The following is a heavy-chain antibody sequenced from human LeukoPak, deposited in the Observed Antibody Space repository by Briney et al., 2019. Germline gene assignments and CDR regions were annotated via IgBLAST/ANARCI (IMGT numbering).Heavy chain of an antibody. D-gene: IGHD3-9*01. CDR1: GYSISSGYY. Sequence: SETLSLTCTVSGYSISSGYYWGWIRQPPGKGLEWIGSIYHSGSTYYNPSLKSRVTISVDTSKNQFSLKLSSVTAADTAVYYCARLRYFDWYDAFDIWGQGTMVTVSS. V-gene: IGHV4-38-2*02. J-gene: IGHJ3*02. CDR2: IYHSGST. CDR3: ARLRYFDWYDAFDI.